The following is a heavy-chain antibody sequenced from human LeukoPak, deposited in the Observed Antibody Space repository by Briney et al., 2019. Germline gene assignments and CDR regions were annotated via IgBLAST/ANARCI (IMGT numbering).Heavy chain of an antibody. CDR3: ARDGYYYYGMDV. CDR1: GGSISSGGYS. J-gene: IGHJ6*02. V-gene: IGHV4-30-2*01. CDR2: IYHSGST. Sequence: SETLSLTCAVSGGSISSGGYSWRWIRQPPGTGLEWIGYIYHSGSTYYNPSLKSRVTISVDRSKNQFSLKLSSVTAADTAVYYCARDGYYYYGMDVWGQGTTVTVSS.